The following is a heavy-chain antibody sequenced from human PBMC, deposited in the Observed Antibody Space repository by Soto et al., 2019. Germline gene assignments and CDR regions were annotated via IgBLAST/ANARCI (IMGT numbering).Heavy chain of an antibody. Sequence: QVQLQESGPGLVKPSETLSLTCTVSGGSTSSYYWSWIRQPPGKGLEWIGYIYYSGSTNYNPSLKSRVTISVDTSKNQFSLKLSSVTAADTAVYYCARGLYQLLPHWFDPWGQGTLVTVSS. D-gene: IGHD2-2*01. CDR2: IYYSGST. J-gene: IGHJ5*02. V-gene: IGHV4-59*08. CDR1: GGSTSSYY. CDR3: ARGLYQLLPHWFDP.